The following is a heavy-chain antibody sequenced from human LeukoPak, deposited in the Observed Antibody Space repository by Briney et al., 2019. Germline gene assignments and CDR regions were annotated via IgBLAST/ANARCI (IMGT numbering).Heavy chain of an antibody. D-gene: IGHD3-10*01. J-gene: IGHJ3*02. CDR1: GSTFSSYS. V-gene: IGHV1-69*08. CDR2: IIPILDTS. CDR3: ARESAPYGSGSYYGAFDI. Sequence: GSSVKVSCKASGSTFSSYSISWVRQAPGQGLEWMGKIIPILDTSNYAQKFQGTVRISADKSTSTAYMELRSLRSEDTAVYYCARESAPYGSGSYYGAFDIWGQGTMVTVSS.